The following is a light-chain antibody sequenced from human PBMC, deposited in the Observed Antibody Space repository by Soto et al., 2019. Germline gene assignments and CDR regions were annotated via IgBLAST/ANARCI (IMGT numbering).Light chain of an antibody. Sequence: EIVLTQSPGSLSLSLGERATLSCRASQSVDSAFFAWYQQKPGQPPRLLMYGASRRATGIPDRFSGSGSGPDFTLTISRLEPDDFAVYYCQQYASSLTFGQGTKVEI. J-gene: IGKJ1*01. CDR2: GAS. CDR1: QSVDSAF. CDR3: QQYASSLT. V-gene: IGKV3-20*01.